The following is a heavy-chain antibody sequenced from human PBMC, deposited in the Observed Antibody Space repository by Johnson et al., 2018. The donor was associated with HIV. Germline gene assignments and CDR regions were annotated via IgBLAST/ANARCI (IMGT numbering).Heavy chain of an antibody. J-gene: IGHJ3*02. CDR2: IKQDGSDK. CDR1: GFTFSSYW. Sequence: VQLVESGGGLVQPGGSLRVSCAASGFTFSSYWMSWVRQAPGKGLEWVANIKQDGSDKHSVDSVKGRFTISRDNAKNSLFLQMNSLRAEDTAVYYCARGMARIAFDIWGQGTMVTVSS. V-gene: IGHV3-7*01. D-gene: IGHD5-24*01. CDR3: ARGMARIAFDI.